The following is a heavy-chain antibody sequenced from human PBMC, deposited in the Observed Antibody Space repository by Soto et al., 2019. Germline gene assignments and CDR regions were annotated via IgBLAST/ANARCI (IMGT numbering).Heavy chain of an antibody. J-gene: IGHJ6*02. CDR3: VTYPAVLGVVRGMGV. Sequence: QVQLEQSGAEVKKPGSSVKVSCRASAGTFIDYAISWVRQAHGQGLEWMGGIISFYGTTNYAQSFQGGVKLTADTYMYDDDMKLSSLKSKDTAVYYCVTYPAVLGVVRGMGVLGQGTTITVS. V-gene: IGHV1-69*06. D-gene: IGHD2-8*02. CDR1: AGTFIDYA. CDR2: IISFYGTT.